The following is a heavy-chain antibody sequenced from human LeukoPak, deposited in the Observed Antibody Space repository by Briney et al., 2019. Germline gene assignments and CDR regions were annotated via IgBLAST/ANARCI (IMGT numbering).Heavy chain of an antibody. J-gene: IGHJ4*02. Sequence: ASVKVSCKVSGYTLTELSMHWVRQAPGKGLEWMGGFDPEDGETIYAQKFQGRVTMTEDTSTDTAYMEMSRVRSEDTAVYYCAIPGGSSRDFDYWGQGTLVTVSS. V-gene: IGHV1-24*01. CDR3: AIPGGSSRDFDY. D-gene: IGHD6-13*01. CDR1: GYTLTELS. CDR2: FDPEDGET.